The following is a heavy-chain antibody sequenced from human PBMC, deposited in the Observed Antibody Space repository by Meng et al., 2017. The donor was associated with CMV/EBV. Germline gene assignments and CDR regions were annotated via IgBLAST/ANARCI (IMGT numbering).Heavy chain of an antibody. Sequence: GESLKISCAASGFTFSDYYMSWIRQAPGKGLEWVSYISSSGSTIYYADSVKGRFTISRDNAKNSLYLQMNSLRAEDTAVYYCARGGVRYCGGDCYPTRFDYWGQGTLVTVS. V-gene: IGHV3-11*01. J-gene: IGHJ4*02. CDR2: ISSSGSTI. D-gene: IGHD2-21*01. CDR1: GFTFSDYY. CDR3: ARGGVRYCGGDCYPTRFDY.